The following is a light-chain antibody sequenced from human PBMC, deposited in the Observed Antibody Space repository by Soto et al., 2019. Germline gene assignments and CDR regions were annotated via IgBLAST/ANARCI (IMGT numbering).Light chain of an antibody. CDR3: QQYGSSPPYT. Sequence: EIVLTQSPGTLSLSPGERATLSCRASQSVSRSYLAWYRQKPGQAPRLLIYGASSRATGVPDRFSASGSGTDFTLTISRLEPEDFAMYYCQQYGSSPPYTFGQGTKLEIK. CDR2: GAS. V-gene: IGKV3-20*01. J-gene: IGKJ2*01. CDR1: QSVSRSY.